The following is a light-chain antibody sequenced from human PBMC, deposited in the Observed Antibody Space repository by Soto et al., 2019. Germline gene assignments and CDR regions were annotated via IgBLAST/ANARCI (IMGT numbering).Light chain of an antibody. V-gene: IGLV2-14*01. Sequence: QSVLTQPASVSGSPGQSITISCTGTSSDVGGYNYVSWYQQHPGKAPKLMIYDVSNRPSGVSNRFSGSKSGNTASLTISGFQAEDEADYYCSSYTCSSPGWVFGTGTKVTVL. CDR2: DVS. J-gene: IGLJ1*01. CDR1: SSDVGGYNY. CDR3: SSYTCSSPGWV.